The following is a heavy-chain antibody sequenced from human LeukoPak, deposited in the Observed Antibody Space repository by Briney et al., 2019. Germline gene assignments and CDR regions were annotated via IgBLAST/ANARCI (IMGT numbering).Heavy chain of an antibody. CDR2: INPRGGST. V-gene: IGHV1-46*01. J-gene: IGHJ4*02. CDR3: ARVYSWSSGLDY. D-gene: IGHD6-19*01. Sequence: ASVKVSCKASGYPFTGYYMHWVRQAPAQGREWMGVINPRGGSTRCAQKFQGRVTMTMDTSTSTVYIELSSLRSEDTAVYYCARVYSWSSGLDYWGQGTLVTVSS. CDR1: GYPFTGYY.